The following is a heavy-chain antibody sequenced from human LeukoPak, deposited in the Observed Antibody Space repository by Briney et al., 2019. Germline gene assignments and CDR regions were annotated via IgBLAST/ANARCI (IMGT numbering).Heavy chain of an antibody. V-gene: IGHV3-66*01. Sequence: GGSLRLSCAASEFSVGSNYMTWVRQAPGKGLEWVSLIYSGGSTYYADSVKGRFTISRDNAKNSLYLQMNSLRAEDTAVYYCARDHMGGYDFFDYWGQGTLVTVSS. CDR1: EFSVGSNY. CDR2: IYSGGST. CDR3: ARDHMGGYDFFDY. J-gene: IGHJ4*02. D-gene: IGHD5-12*01.